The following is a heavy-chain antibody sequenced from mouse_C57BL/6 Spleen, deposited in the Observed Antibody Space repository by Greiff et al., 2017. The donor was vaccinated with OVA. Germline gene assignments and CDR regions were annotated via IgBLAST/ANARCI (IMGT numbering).Heavy chain of an antibody. CDR1: GYTFTDYY. J-gene: IGHJ2*01. CDR2: INPYNGGT. V-gene: IGHV1-19*01. D-gene: IGHD3-2*02. Sequence: VQLQQSGPVLVKPGASVKMSCKASGYTFTDYYMNWVKQSHGKSLEWIGVINPYNGGTSYNQKFKGKATLTVDKSSSTAYMELNSLTSEDSAVYYCARGGTAQASYYFDYWGQGTTLTVSS. CDR3: ARGGTAQASYYFDY.